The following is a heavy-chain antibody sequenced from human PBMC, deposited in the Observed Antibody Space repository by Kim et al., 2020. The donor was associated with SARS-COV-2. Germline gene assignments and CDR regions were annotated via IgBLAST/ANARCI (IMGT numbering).Heavy chain of an antibody. Sequence: GGSLRLSCAASGFRFGDYWMTWARQAPGKGLEWVAHMNQDARETYYADSLKGRFTISRDNVENSLYLQMNNLRGEDTAVYFCATSMKLGAYDVWGQGTMVTVSS. CDR1: GFRFGDYW. V-gene: IGHV3-7*01. D-gene: IGHD3-22*01. CDR3: ATSMKLGAYDV. J-gene: IGHJ3*01. CDR2: MNQDARET.